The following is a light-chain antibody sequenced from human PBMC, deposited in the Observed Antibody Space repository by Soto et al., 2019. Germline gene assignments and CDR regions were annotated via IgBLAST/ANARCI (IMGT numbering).Light chain of an antibody. CDR2: DAS. CDR3: QQYETFSGT. CDR1: QIVSGW. V-gene: IGKV1-5*01. Sequence: IQLTQSPSSRSASVVETVTVTFRASQIVSGWLAWYQQKPGEAPKLLIYDASALPRGVPSRFSGSGSGTKFTLTLASLQPDDFATYYCQQYETFSGTCGPGTKVDIK. J-gene: IGKJ1*01.